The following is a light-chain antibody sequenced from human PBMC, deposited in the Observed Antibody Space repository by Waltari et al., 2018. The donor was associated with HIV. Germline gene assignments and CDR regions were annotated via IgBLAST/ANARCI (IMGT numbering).Light chain of an antibody. J-gene: IGLJ3*02. Sequence: QSALTQPASVSGSPGQSITISCTGSSSDIGYYDSVSWYPVHPGKAPIISDVKNRPSGVSHRFSGSKSDNTASLTISGLQAEDEADYYCSSYSGITTLVFGGGTKVTVL. CDR1: SSDIGYYDS. CDR3: SSYSGITTLV. CDR2: DVK. V-gene: IGLV2-14*01.